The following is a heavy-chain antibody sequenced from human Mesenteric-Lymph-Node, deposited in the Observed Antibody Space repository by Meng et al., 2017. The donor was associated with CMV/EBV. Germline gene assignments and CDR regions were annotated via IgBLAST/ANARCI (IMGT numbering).Heavy chain of an antibody. D-gene: IGHD1-26*01. Sequence: GSLRLSCTVSGGSISSNFWSWIRQPPGKGLEWIGYTSYTGGTNYNPSLKSRVILSIDTSRKQFSVNLTSVTAADTAVYYCAGAPIAGRPYYFDFWGPGTLVTVSS. CDR1: GGSISSNF. CDR2: TSYTGGT. CDR3: AGAPIAGRPYYFDF. V-gene: IGHV4-59*01. J-gene: IGHJ4*02.